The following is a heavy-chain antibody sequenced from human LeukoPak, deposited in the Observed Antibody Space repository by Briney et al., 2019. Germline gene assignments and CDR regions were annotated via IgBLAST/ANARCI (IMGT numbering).Heavy chain of an antibody. CDR2: ISYDGSNK. Sequence: PGRSLRLSCAASGFTFSSYAMHWVRQAPGKGLEWVAVISYDGSNKYHADSVKGRFTISRDNSKNTLYLQMNSLRAEDAAVYYCAKAAQIPRYYYDSSGYDAFDIWGQGTMVTVSS. CDR1: GFTFSSYA. D-gene: IGHD3-22*01. V-gene: IGHV3-30-3*01. CDR3: AKAAQIPRYYYDSSGYDAFDI. J-gene: IGHJ3*02.